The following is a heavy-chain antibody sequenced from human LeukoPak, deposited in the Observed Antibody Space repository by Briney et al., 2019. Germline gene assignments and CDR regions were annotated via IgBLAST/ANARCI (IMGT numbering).Heavy chain of an antibody. V-gene: IGHV5-51*01. CDR1: GYSFMSYW. J-gene: IGHJ4*02. D-gene: IGHD3-3*01. CDR3: ARLSGGSYDFWSGYTYYFDY. Sequence: PGESLKISGKGFGYSFMSYWVGWVRQMPGKGLEGLGNIYPVDSDTRYSPSFQGQVTISADKSISTAYLQWSSLKASDTAMYYCARLSGGSYDFWSGYTYYFDYWGQGTLVTVSS. CDR2: IYPVDSDT.